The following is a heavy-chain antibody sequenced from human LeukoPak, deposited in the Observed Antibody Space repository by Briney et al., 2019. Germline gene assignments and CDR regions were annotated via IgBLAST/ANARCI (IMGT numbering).Heavy chain of an antibody. CDR2: ISGSGGSS. J-gene: IGHJ4*02. V-gene: IGHV3-23*01. D-gene: IGHD3-3*01. CDR1: GFTFSSYA. Sequence: PGGSLRLSCAASGFTFSSYAMSWVRQAPGKGLEWVSAISGSGGSSYYADSVKGRFTISRDNSKNTLYLQMNSLRAEDTAVYYCAKGAYDFWSGYSPFDYWGQGTLVTVSS. CDR3: AKGAYDFWSGYSPFDY.